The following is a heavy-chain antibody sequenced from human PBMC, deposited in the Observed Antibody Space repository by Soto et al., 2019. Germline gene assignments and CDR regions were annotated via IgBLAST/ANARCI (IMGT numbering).Heavy chain of an antibody. CDR1: GFSLSTSGVG. Sequence: QITLKESGPTLVKPTQALTLTCTFSGFSLSTSGVGVGWIRHPQGKTLEWLALIYWDDDKRYSPSLNSRLTITNDTSKNHVVLTMTNMVPVDTATYYCAHRRMVRRVITLFDYWGQGTLVTVSS. CDR3: AHRRMVRRVITLFDY. J-gene: IGHJ4*02. CDR2: IYWDDDK. D-gene: IGHD3-10*01. V-gene: IGHV2-5*02.